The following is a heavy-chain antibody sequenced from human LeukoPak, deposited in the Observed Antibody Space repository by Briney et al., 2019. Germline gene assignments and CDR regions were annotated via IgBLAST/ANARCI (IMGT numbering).Heavy chain of an antibody. CDR2: ISYDGSNK. J-gene: IGHJ4*02. D-gene: IGHD5-12*01. Sequence: GGSLRLSCAASGFTFSSYAMHWVRQAPGKGLEWVAVISYDGSNKYYADSVKGRFTISRDNSKNTLYLQMNSLRAEDTAVYYCARDSPKLLRRAVVATQHHDYWGQRTLVTVSS. CDR1: GFTFSSYA. CDR3: ARDSPKLLRRAVVATQHHDY. V-gene: IGHV3-30-3*01.